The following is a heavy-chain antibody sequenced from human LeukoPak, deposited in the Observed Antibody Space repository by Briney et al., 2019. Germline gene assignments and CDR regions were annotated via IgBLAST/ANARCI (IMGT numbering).Heavy chain of an antibody. CDR3: ARGGSSGWYDPYYYYYYMDV. Sequence: SETLSLTCAVYGGSFSGYYWSWTRQPPGKGLEWIGEINHSGSTNYNPSLKSRVTISVDTSKNQFSLKLSSVTAADTAVYHCARGGSSGWYDPYYYYYYMDVWGKGTTVTVSS. D-gene: IGHD6-19*01. V-gene: IGHV4-34*01. CDR1: GGSFSGYY. J-gene: IGHJ6*03. CDR2: INHSGST.